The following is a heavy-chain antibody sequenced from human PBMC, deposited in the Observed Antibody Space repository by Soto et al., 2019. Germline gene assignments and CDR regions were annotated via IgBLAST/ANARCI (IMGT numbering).Heavy chain of an antibody. CDR2: IYYSGST. D-gene: IGHD6-13*01. Sequence: SETLSLTCTVSCGSISSCDYYWSWIRQPPGKGLEWIGYIYYSGSTYYNPSLKSRVTISVDTSKNQFSLKLSSVTAADTAVYYCARDRVGSSWYYYYGMYVWGKGTTVTVSS. V-gene: IGHV4-30-4*01. J-gene: IGHJ6*04. CDR1: CGSISSCDYY. CDR3: ARDRVGSSWYYYYGMYV.